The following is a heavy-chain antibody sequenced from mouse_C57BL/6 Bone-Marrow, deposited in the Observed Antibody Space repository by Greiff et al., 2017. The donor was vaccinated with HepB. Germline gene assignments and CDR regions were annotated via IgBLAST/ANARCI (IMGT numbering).Heavy chain of an antibody. CDR3: ARHLITTVWYFDV. V-gene: IGHV5-6*01. J-gene: IGHJ1*03. D-gene: IGHD1-1*01. Sequence: EVHLVESGGDLVKPGGSLKLSCAASGFTFSSYGMSWVRQTPDKRLEWVATISSGGSYTYYPDSVKGRFTISRDNAKNTLYLQMSSLKSEDTAMYYCARHLITTVWYFDVWGTGTTVTVSS. CDR1: GFTFSSYG. CDR2: ISSGGSYT.